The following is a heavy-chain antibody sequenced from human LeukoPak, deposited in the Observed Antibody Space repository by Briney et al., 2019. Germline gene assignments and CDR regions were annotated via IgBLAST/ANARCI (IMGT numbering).Heavy chain of an antibody. J-gene: IGHJ5*02. V-gene: IGHV1-8*01. CDR1: GYTFTSYD. CDR3: ARGRRLRGSCYSCFWFDP. CDR2: MIPNSGNA. D-gene: IGHD2-15*01. Sequence: GSVKVSCKASGYTFTSYDINWVRQATGQGVEWMGWMIPNSGNAGYAQKLQGRVTMTRNTFISTAYMELSSPRSADTAVYYCARGRRLRGSCYSCFWFDPWRQATLLTVSS.